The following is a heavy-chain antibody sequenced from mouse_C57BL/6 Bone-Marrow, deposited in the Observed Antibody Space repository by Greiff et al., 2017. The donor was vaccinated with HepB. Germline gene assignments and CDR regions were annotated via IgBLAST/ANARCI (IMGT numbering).Heavy chain of an antibody. Sequence: VQRVESGPGLVQPSQSLSITCTVSGFSLTSYGVHWVRQSPGKGLEWLGVIWRGGSTDYNAAFMSRLSITKDNSKSQVFFKMNSLQADDTAIYYCAKKKSASGAMDYWGQGTSVTVSS. J-gene: IGHJ4*01. CDR2: IWRGGST. CDR3: AKKKSASGAMDY. V-gene: IGHV2-5*01. CDR1: GFSLTSYG. D-gene: IGHD3-1*01.